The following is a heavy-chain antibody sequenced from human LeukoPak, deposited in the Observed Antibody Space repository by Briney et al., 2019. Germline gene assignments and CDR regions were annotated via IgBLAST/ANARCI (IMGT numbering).Heavy chain of an antibody. CDR1: GGSISIYY. CDR3: ASGQGYCSGGSCYSGYYGMDV. J-gene: IGHJ6*02. V-gene: IGHV4-59*01. Sequence: SETLSLTCTVSGGSISIYYWSWIRQPPGKGLEWIGYIYYSGSTNYNPSLKSRVTISVDTSKNQFSLKLSSVTAADTAVYYCASGQGYCSGGSCYSGYYGMDVWGQGTTVTVSS. CDR2: IYYSGST. D-gene: IGHD2-15*01.